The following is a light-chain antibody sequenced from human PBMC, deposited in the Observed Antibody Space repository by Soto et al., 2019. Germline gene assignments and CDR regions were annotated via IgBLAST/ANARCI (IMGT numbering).Light chain of an antibody. CDR1: SNDVGDYDY. J-gene: IGLJ3*02. Sequence: QSVLTQPASVSGSPGQSITISCTGTSNDVGDYDYVSWYQHHPGKVPKLMIYDVSSRPSGVSNRFSGSKSGNTASLTISGLQAEDEADYYCSSYTSSITVVFGGGTKLTVL. CDR2: DVS. V-gene: IGLV2-14*03. CDR3: SSYTSSITVV.